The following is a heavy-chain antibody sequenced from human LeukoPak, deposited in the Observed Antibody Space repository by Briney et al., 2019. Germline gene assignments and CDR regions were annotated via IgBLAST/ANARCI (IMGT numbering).Heavy chain of an antibody. CDR3: ARFYDSSGYYPTNFDY. J-gene: IGHJ4*02. Sequence: ASVKVSCKASGYTFTSYGISWVRQAPGQGLEWMGWISAYNGNTNYAQKLQGRVTMTTDTSTSTAYMELRSLRSDDTAVYYCARFYDSSGYYPTNFDYWGQGTLVTVSS. D-gene: IGHD3-22*01. CDR1: GYTFTSYG. CDR2: ISAYNGNT. V-gene: IGHV1-18*01.